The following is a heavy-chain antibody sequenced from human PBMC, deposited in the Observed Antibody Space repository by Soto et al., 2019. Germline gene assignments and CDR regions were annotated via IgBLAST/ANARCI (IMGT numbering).Heavy chain of an antibody. CDR1: GYTFTSYG. J-gene: IGHJ4*02. V-gene: IGHV1-18*01. CDR3: ARLSDLYGDPFDY. D-gene: IGHD4-17*01. Sequence: QVQLVQSGAEVKKPGASVKVSCKASGYTFTSYGISWVRQAPGQGLEWMGWISAYNGNTNYAQKLQGRVTMTTDTSTRKAYIELRSLRSDDTAVYYCARLSDLYGDPFDYWGQGTLVTVSS. CDR2: ISAYNGNT.